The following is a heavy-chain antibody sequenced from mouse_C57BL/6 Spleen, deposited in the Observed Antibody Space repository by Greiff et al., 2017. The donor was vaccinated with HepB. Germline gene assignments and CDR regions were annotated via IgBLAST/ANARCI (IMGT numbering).Heavy chain of an antibody. V-gene: IGHV1-74*01. J-gene: IGHJ1*03. Sequence: QVQLQQPGAELVKPGASVKVSCKASGYTFTSYWMHWVKQRPGQGLEWIGRIHPSDSDTNYNQKFKGTATLTVDKSSSTAYMQLSSLTSEDSAVYYCAMDYYGSSSWYFDVWGTGTTVTVSS. CDR3: AMDYYGSSSWYFDV. CDR2: IHPSDSDT. D-gene: IGHD1-1*01. CDR1: GYTFTSYW.